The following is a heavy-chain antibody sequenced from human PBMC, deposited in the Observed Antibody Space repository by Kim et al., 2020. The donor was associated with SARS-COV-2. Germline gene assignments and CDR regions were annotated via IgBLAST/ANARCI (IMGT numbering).Heavy chain of an antibody. CDR3: AKGSSSGWPYYFDY. D-gene: IGHD6-19*01. V-gene: IGHV3-23*01. J-gene: IGHJ4*02. CDR2: ISGSGAST. CDR1: GFTFSNYA. Sequence: GGSLRLSCVVSGFTFSNYAMSWVRQAPGKGLEWVSAISGSGASTYYADSVKGRFTFSRDNSRDTLYVQMNSLRAEDTAIYYCAKGSSSGWPYYFDYWGQGTLVTVSS.